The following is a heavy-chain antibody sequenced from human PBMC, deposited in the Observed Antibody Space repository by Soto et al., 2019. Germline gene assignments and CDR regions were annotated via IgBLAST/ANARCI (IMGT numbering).Heavy chain of an antibody. V-gene: IGHV3-21*01. CDR3: ARASNYYESSRYDY. D-gene: IGHD3-22*01. CDR2: ISGSRSYI. J-gene: IGHJ4*02. Sequence: PGGSLRLSCAASGFTFNNYNMNWVRQAPGKGLEWVSSISGSRSYIYYADSVKGRFTISRDNARNSLYLQMNSLRAEDTAVYYCARASNYYESSRYDYWGQGTLVTVSS. CDR1: GFTFNNYN.